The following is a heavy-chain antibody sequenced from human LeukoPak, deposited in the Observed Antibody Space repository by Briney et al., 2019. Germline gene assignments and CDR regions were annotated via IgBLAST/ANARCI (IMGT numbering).Heavy chain of an antibody. D-gene: IGHD3-3*01. CDR3: AIMLNYDFWSGPTYYMDV. CDR1: GYSISSGYY. V-gene: IGHV4-38-2*01. CDR2: IYHSGST. Sequence: PWETMSLTCAVSGYSISSGYYWGWIRQPPGKGLEWIGSIYHSGSTYYNPSLKSRVTISVDTSKNQFSLKLSSVTAADTAVYYCAIMLNYDFWSGPTYYMDVWGKGTTVTVSS. J-gene: IGHJ6*03.